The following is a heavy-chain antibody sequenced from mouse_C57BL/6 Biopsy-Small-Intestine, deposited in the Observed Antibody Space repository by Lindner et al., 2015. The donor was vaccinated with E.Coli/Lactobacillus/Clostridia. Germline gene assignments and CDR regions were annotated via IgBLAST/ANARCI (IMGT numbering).Heavy chain of an antibody. CDR1: DDKFASYG. CDR2: VSAYNGNT. J-gene: IGHJ3*01. D-gene: IGHD2-5*01. V-gene: IGHV1S20*02. CDR3: AKTGYSNNWYGAS. Sequence: SVKVSCKTSDDKFASYGLSWVRQAPGQGLEWVGWVSAYNGNTNYAPKFRGRVLMTMDQSTTTAYMELRGLRKDDTAIYFCAKTGYSNNWYGASWGRGTLISVS.